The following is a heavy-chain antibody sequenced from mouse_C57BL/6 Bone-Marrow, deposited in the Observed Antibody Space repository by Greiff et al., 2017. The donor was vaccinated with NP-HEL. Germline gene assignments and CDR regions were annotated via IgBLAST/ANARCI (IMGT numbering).Heavy chain of an antibody. CDR2: IRNKANGYTT. V-gene: IGHV7-3*01. Sequence: DVHLVESGGGLVQPGGSLSLSCAASGFTFTDYYMSWVRQPPGKALEWLGFIRNKANGYTTEYSASVKGRFTISRDNSQSILYLQMNALRAEDSATYYCARSLPYDYDAMDYWGQGTSVTVSS. CDR3: ARSLPYDYDAMDY. CDR1: GFTFTDYY. J-gene: IGHJ4*01.